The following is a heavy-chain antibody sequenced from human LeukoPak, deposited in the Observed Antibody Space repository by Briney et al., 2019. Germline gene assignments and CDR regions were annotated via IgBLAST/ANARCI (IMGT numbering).Heavy chain of an antibody. V-gene: IGHV4-38-2*02. CDR3: TSSRGRLYGVDV. J-gene: IGHJ6*02. CDR2: IHHSGSA. Sequence: SETLSLTCTVSGYSISSGYYWGWIRQPPGKGLEWIGNIHHSGSASYNPSLKGRVTISLDTSKNQFSLKLSSVTAADTAVYYCTSSRGRLYGVDVWGQGTTVIVSS. CDR1: GYSISSGYY. D-gene: IGHD2-15*01.